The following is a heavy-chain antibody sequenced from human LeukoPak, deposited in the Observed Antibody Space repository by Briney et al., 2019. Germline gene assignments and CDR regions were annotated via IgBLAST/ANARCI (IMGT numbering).Heavy chain of an antibody. CDR2: INPSDAST. J-gene: IGHJ4*02. CDR1: GYTFTSYS. D-gene: IGHD3-22*01. Sequence: ASVKVSCKASGYTFTSYSMNWVRQAPGQGPEWMGIINPSDASTTYAQKFQGRVTMTRDMSTSTVYMELSSLRSEDTAVYYCARDLDYYDSSGYRTFWYWGQGTLVTVSS. CDR3: ARDLDYYDSSGYRTFWY. V-gene: IGHV1-46*01.